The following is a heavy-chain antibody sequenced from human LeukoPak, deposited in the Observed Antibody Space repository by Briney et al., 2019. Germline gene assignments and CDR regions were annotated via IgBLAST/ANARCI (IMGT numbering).Heavy chain of an antibody. CDR1: GFTFSSYD. J-gene: IGHJ4*02. Sequence: PGGSLRLSCAASGFTFSSYDMHWVRQATGKGLEWVSAIGTAGDTYYPGSVKGRFTISRENAKNSLYLQMNSLRAGDTAVYYCARSLGMEQWLFDYWGQGTLVTVSS. CDR2: IGTAGDT. CDR3: ARSLGMEQWLFDY. V-gene: IGHV3-13*01. D-gene: IGHD6-19*01.